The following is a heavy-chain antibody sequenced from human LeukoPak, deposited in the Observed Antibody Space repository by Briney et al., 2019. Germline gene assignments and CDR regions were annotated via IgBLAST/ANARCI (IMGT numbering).Heavy chain of an antibody. D-gene: IGHD6-25*01. CDR2: INSDGSTT. CDR3: ARRSAAKDAFEI. V-gene: IGHV3-74*01. J-gene: IGHJ3*02. Sequence: GGSLRLSCAASGFTFSSYGMSWVRQAPGKGLVWVSRINSDGSTTSYADSVKGRFTISRDNAKNTLYLQMNSLRAEDTAVYYCARRSAAKDAFEIWGQGTMVSVSS. CDR1: GFTFSSYG.